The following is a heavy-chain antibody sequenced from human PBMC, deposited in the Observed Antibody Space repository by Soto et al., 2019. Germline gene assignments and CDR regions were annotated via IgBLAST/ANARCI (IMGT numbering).Heavy chain of an antibody. CDR2: IESKTDGGTT. J-gene: IGHJ4*02. V-gene: IGHV3-15*04. CDR1: GFTFSNAW. Sequence: EVQLVESGGGLVKPGGSLRLSCAASGFTFSNAWMSWVRQAPGKGLEWVGRIESKTDGGTTDYAAPVKGRFTISRDDSKITLYLKMNSLKTEDTAVYYCTALWVRYWGQGTLVTVSS. CDR3: TALWVRY. D-gene: IGHD3-10*01.